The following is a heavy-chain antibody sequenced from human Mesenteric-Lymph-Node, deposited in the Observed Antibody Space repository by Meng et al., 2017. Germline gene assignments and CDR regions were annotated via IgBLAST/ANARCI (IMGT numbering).Heavy chain of an antibody. D-gene: IGHD3-10*01. Sequence: SETLSLTCTVSGGSISSGSYYWSWIRQPAGKGLEWIGRIYTSGSTNYNPSLKSRVTISVDTSKNQFSLKLSSVTAADTAVYYCARGGRRMGNYGSGKLEYYYYGMDVWGQGTTVTVSS. J-gene: IGHJ6*02. CDR2: IYTSGST. V-gene: IGHV4-61*02. CDR3: ARGGRRMGNYGSGKLEYYYYGMDV. CDR1: GGSISSGSYY.